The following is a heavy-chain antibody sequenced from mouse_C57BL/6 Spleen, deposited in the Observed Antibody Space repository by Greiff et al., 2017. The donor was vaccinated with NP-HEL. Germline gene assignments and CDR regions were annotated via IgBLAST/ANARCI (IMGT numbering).Heavy chain of an antibody. CDR1: GYTFTSYW. D-gene: IGHD1-1*01. CDR2: IDPSDSYT. V-gene: IGHV1-69*01. J-gene: IGHJ4*01. Sequence: QVQLQQPGAELVMPGASVKLSCKASGYTFTSYWMHWVTQRPGQGLEWIGEIDPSDSYTNYNQKFKGKSTLTVDKSSSTAYMQLSSLTSEDSAVYYCARTYGSSHYYAMTTGVKEPQSPSPQ. CDR3: ARTYGSSHYYAMTT.